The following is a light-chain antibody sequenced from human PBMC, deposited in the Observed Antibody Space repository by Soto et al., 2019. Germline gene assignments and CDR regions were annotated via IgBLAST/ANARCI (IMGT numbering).Light chain of an antibody. J-gene: IGKJ1*01. CDR1: QTISSL. V-gene: IGKV1-5*01. CDR3: QQYNSYSPT. CDR2: DAS. Sequence: DIQMTQSPSTLPASVGDRVTITCRASQTISSLLSWNQQKPGKAPDLLIYDASRLQSGVPSRFSGSGSGTEFTLTISSLQPDDFATYYCQQYNSYSPTFGQGTKVDI.